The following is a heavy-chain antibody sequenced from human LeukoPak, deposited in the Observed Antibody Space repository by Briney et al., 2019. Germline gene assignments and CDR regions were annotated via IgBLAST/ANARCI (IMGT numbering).Heavy chain of an antibody. CDR2: IWYDGSNK. CDR3: AKDHPGYFDY. CDR1: GFTFSSYW. V-gene: IGHV3-33*06. J-gene: IGHJ4*02. Sequence: GGSLRLSCAASGFTFSSYWMSWVRQAPGKGLEWVAVIWYDGSNKYYADSVKGRFTISRDNSKNTLYLQMNSLRAEDTAVYYCAKDHPGYFDYWGQGTLVTVSS.